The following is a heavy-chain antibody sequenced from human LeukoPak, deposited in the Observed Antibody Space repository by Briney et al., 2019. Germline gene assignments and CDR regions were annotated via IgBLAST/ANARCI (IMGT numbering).Heavy chain of an antibody. CDR1: GFTFSSYG. CDR3: AKAWDSSGWGPQYFYH. J-gene: IGHJ1*01. V-gene: IGHV3-30*02. D-gene: IGHD6-19*01. Sequence: GGSLRLSCAASGFTFSSYGMHWVRQAPGKGLEWVAFIRYDGSNKYYADSVKGRFTISRDNSKNTLYLQMNSLRAEDTAVYYCAKAWDSSGWGPQYFYHWGQGTLVTVSS. CDR2: IRYDGSNK.